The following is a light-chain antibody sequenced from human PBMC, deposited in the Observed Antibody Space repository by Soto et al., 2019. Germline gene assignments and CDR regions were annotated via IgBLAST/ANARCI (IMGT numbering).Light chain of an antibody. J-gene: IGLJ1*01. CDR1: SSTFGAGYD. CDR2: GNS. V-gene: IGLV1-40*01. CDR3: QSYDSSLSGYV. Sequence: QYLLTQPPSVSGAPGQRVTISCTGSSSTFGAGYDVHWYQQLPGTAPKLLIYGNSNRPSGVPDRFSGSKSGTSASLAITGLQAEDEADYYCQSYDSSLSGYVFGTGTKVTVL.